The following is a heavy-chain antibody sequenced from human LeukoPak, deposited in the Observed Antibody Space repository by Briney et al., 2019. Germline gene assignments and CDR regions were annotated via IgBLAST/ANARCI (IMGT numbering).Heavy chain of an antibody. D-gene: IGHD6-19*01. CDR3: ARARYSSGWYGYYYMDV. Sequence: PSETLSLTCTVSGGSISSYYWSWIRQPPGKGLEWIGYIYYSGSTNYNPSLKSRVTISVDTSKNQFSLKLSSVTAADTAVYYCARARYSSGWYGYYYMDVWGKGTTVTISS. CDR2: IYYSGST. CDR1: GGSISSYY. J-gene: IGHJ6*03. V-gene: IGHV4-59*01.